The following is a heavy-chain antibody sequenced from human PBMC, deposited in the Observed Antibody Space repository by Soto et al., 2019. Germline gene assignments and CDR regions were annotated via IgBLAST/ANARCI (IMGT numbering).Heavy chain of an antibody. J-gene: IGHJ4*02. CDR2: IYNSGST. Sequence: EDLSLTSNGSRRSISSTSCTCIRQLPEKGLEWIGYIYNSGSTNYNPSLKSRVTISVDTSKNQFSLKLSYVTAADTAVYYCERIGVLELWSDFFDVWGQGTLVT. CDR1: RRSISSTS. V-gene: IGHV4-59*01. CDR3: ERIGVLELWSDFFDV. D-gene: IGHD5-18*01.